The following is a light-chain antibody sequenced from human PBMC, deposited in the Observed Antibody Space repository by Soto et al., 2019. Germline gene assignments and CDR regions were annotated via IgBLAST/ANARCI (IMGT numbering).Light chain of an antibody. CDR1: ERIYSAY. V-gene: IGKV3-11*01. J-gene: IGKJ5*01. CDR3: QQRSNWPMST. Sequence: EVVLTQSPGTLSLSRGERATLSCRASERIYSAYLAWYQQKPGQAPRLLIYDASNRATGIPARFSGSGSGTDFTLTISSLEPEDFAVYYCQQRSNWPMSTFGQGTRLEIK. CDR2: DAS.